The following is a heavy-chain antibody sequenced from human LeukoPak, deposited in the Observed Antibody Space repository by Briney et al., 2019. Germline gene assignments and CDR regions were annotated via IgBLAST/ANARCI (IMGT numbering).Heavy chain of an antibody. CDR3: ARDGTAAGLYFDL. Sequence: PGGSLRLSYEVSGFTFTDYWMNWVRQAPGKGPEWVASIRQDGSEKTYVDSVKGRFTISRDNTKNSLSLQLNGLRAGDTAVYYCARDGTAAGLYFDLWGQGTLVTVSS. D-gene: IGHD6-13*01. J-gene: IGHJ4*01. CDR1: GFTFTDYW. V-gene: IGHV3-7*01. CDR2: IRQDGSEK.